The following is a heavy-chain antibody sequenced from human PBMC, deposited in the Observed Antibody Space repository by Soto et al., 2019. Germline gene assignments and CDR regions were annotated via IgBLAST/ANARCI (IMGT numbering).Heavy chain of an antibody. J-gene: IGHJ3*02. CDR2: ISYDGSNK. D-gene: IGHD3-3*01. CDR1: GFTFSSYA. CDR3: ARDWDFWSGLSQVPDAFDI. Sequence: QVQLVESGGGVVQPGRSLRLSCAASGFTFSSYAMHWVRQAPGKGLEWVAVISYDGSNKYYADSVKGRFTISRDNSKNTLYLQMNSLRAEDTAVYYCARDWDFWSGLSQVPDAFDIWGQGTMVTVSS. V-gene: IGHV3-30-3*01.